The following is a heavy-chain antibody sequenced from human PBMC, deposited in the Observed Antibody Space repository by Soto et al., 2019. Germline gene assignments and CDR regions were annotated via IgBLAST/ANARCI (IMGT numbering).Heavy chain of an antibody. CDR3: AGKAPDAINY. Sequence: PSETLSLTCAVYGGSFSGYYWSWIRQPPGKGLEWIGEINHSGSTNYNPSLKSRVTISVDTSKNQFSLKLSSVTAADTAVYYCAGKAPDAINYWGQGTLVTVSS. CDR1: GGSFSGYY. D-gene: IGHD2-2*02. J-gene: IGHJ4*02. CDR2: INHSGST. V-gene: IGHV4-34*01.